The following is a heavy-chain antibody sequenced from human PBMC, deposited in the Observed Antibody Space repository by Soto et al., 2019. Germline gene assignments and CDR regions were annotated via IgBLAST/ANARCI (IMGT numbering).Heavy chain of an antibody. CDR3: ASPNPSTVTTMYYFDYRLYYFDY. CDR1: GFTFSSYA. D-gene: IGHD4-17*01. CDR2: ISYDGSNK. Sequence: GGSLRLSCAASGFTFSSYAMHWVRQAPGKGLEWVAVISYDGSNKYYADSVKGRFTISRDNSKNTLYLQMNSLRAEDTAVYYCASPNPSTVTTMYYFDYRLYYFDYWGQGTLVTVSS. J-gene: IGHJ4*02. V-gene: IGHV3-30-3*01.